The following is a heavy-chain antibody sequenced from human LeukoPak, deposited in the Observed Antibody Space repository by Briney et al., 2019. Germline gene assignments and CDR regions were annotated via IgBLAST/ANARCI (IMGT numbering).Heavy chain of an antibody. V-gene: IGHV1-18*01. J-gene: IGHJ4*02. Sequence: ASVKVSCTASGYTFTSYGISWVRQAPGQGLEWMGWISAYNGNTNYAQKLQGRVTMTTDTSTSTAYMELRRLRSDDTAVYYCVREGGSIWATYFTYGGKGTLVTVS. CDR2: ISAYNGNT. CDR1: GYTFTSYG. D-gene: IGHD2-2*01. CDR3: VREGGSIWATYFTY.